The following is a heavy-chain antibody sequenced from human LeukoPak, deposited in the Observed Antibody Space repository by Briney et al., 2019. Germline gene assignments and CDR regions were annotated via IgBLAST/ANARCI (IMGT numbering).Heavy chain of an antibody. D-gene: IGHD5-12*01. V-gene: IGHV3-53*01. Sequence: PGGSLRLSCAASGFTFSSYAMSWVRQAPGKGLEWVSVIYSGGSTSYADSVKGRFTISRDNSKNTLYLQMKSLRVEDTAVYHCARGRYEISAAMDVWGQGTTVTVSS. CDR2: IYSGGST. CDR3: ARGRYEISAAMDV. CDR1: GFTFSSYA. J-gene: IGHJ6*02.